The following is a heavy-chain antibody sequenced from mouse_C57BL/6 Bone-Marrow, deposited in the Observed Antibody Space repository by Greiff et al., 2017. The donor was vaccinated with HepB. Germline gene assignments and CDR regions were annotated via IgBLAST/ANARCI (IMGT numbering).Heavy chain of an antibody. CDR1: GYAFSSSW. V-gene: IGHV1-82*01. J-gene: IGHJ2*01. Sequence: LVESGPELVKPGASVKISCKASGYAFSSSWMNWVKQRPGKGLEWIGRIYPGDGDTNYNGKFKGKATLTADKSSSTAYMQLSSLTSEDSAVYFCARDYYGSSYPDYWGQGTTLTVSS. CDR3: ARDYYGSSYPDY. D-gene: IGHD1-1*01. CDR2: IYPGDGDT.